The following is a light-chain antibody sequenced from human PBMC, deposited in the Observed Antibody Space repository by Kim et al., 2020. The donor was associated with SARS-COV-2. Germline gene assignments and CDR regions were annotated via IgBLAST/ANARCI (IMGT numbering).Light chain of an antibody. V-gene: IGLV2-14*03. J-gene: IGLJ1*01. CDR2: DVD. CDR1: SNNVGYYNY. Sequence: GQSITISCPGTSNNVGYYNYVSWYQQRPGEVPKLMIYDVDIRPSGVSNRFSGSKSGNTASLTISGLQAEDEADYYCSSYTPSGTLVFGSGTKVTVL. CDR3: SSYTPSGTLV.